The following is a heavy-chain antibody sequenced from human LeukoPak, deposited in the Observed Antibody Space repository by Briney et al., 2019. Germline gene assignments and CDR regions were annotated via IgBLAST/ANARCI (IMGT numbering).Heavy chain of an antibody. CDR3: AKRGVVIRVILVGFHKEAYYFDS. CDR2: TSGSGGRT. D-gene: IGHD3-22*01. J-gene: IGHJ4*02. V-gene: IGHV3-23*01. Sequence: GGSLRLSCAVSGITLSNYGLSWVRQSPGKGLEWVEGTSGSGGRTTYADSVKGRFTISRDNPKNTLYLQMSSLRAENTAVYFCAKRGVVIRVILVGFHKEAYYFDSWGQGALVTVSS. CDR1: GITLSNYG.